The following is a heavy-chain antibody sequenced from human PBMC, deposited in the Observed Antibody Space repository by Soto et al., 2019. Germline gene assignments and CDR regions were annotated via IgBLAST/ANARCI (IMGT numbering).Heavy chain of an antibody. CDR3: VHRPDCDTSYAAIWWFYP. CDR1: GFALNTSGMG. CDR2: IYWDDDE. V-gene: IGHV2-5*02. D-gene: IGHD5-18*01. Sequence: QITLKESGPTLVKPTQTLTLTCTFSGFALNTSGMGVGWIRHPPGKALEWLALIYWDDDEYYSPSLKSRLTITKDTSTNQVVLSITNMDPVDTATYYCVHRPDCDTSYAAIWWFYPWGQGTLVTVSS. J-gene: IGHJ5*02.